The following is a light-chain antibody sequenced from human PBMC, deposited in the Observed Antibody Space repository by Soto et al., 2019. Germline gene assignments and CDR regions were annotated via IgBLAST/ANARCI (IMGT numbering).Light chain of an antibody. Sequence: TVLTQSPATLSLSPGERATLSCRASQSVSNYLAWYQQKPGQPPRLLISGASNRATGVPARFSGSGSGTDFTLTISSLEPEDSAVYYCQQRYNSWTFGQGTKWIS. J-gene: IGKJ1*01. CDR2: GAS. CDR1: QSVSNY. V-gene: IGKV3-11*01. CDR3: QQRYNSWT.